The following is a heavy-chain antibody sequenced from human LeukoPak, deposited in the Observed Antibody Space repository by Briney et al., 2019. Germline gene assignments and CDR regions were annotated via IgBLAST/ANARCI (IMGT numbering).Heavy chain of an antibody. CDR2: TYYRSKWYN. CDR3: ARITVNHWYFDL. Sequence: SQTLSLTCAISGDSVSSTSAAWDWIRQSPSRGLEWLGRTYYRSKWYNDYAESVKTRITITPDTSKNQFSLQLKSVTPEDTAVYYCARITVNHWYFDLRGRGTLVTVSS. V-gene: IGHV6-1*01. CDR1: GDSVSSTSAA. J-gene: IGHJ2*01. D-gene: IGHD1-20*01.